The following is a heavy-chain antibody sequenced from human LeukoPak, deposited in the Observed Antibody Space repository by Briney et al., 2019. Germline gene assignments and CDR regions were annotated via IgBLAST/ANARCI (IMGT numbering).Heavy chain of an antibody. CDR2: ISSDGSST. V-gene: IGHV3-74*03. CDR1: GFTFRNNW. J-gene: IGHJ4*02. CDR3: ARDQRVTGRPDIDY. Sequence: PGGSLRLSCAASGFTFRNNWMHWVRQTPGKGLVWVSRISSDGSSTTYADSVKGRFTISRDNAKNTLYLQMNNLRAEDTAMYYCARDQRVTGRPDIDYWGQGTLVIVSS. D-gene: IGHD6-6*01.